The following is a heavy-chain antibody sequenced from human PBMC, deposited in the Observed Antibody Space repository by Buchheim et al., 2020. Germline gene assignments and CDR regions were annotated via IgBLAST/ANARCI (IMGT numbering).Heavy chain of an antibody. D-gene: IGHD3-9*01. J-gene: IGHJ6*02. V-gene: IGHV4-34*01. CDR2: INHSGST. CDR3: ARGGYYDILTGYLRWYGMDV. Sequence: QVQLQQWGAGLLKPSETLSLTCAVYGGSFSGYYWSWIRQPPGKGLEWIGEINHSGSTNYNPSLKSRGTISVNTSKNQFSLKLSSVTAADTAVYYCARGGYYDILTGYLRWYGMDVWGQGTT. CDR1: GGSFSGYY.